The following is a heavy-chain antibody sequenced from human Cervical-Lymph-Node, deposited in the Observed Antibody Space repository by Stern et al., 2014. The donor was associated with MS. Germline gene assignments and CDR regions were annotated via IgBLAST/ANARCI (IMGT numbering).Heavy chain of an antibody. J-gene: IGHJ4*02. CDR1: GYTFSSYY. V-gene: IGHV1-46*03. D-gene: IGHD6-19*01. CDR3: SPSIASYPPMGY. Sequence: VQLVQSGAEVKKPGASVKVSCKASGYTFSSYYMHWVRQAPGQGLEWMGIINPSGDSTSYPQKFPGRVTMTTATSTSTVYMELSSLRSEDTDVYYCSPSIASYPPMGYWGQGTLVTVSS. CDR2: INPSGDST.